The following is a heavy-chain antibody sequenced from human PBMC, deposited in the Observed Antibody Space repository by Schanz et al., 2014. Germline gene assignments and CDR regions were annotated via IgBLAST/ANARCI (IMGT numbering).Heavy chain of an antibody. CDR3: ARGYIIIWSPMAY. V-gene: IGHV3-21*02. D-gene: IGHD6-13*01. CDR1: GFTVSAYS. CDR2: ISSSGGHI. Sequence: EVQVVESGGGLVRPGGSLRLSCSGFTVSAYSANWVRPDPGKGLEWVSSISSSGGHIYYADSVKGRFTITRDIAKNSLSLQMNSLRAGDTAVYYRARGYIIIWSPMAYWGQGTLVAVSS. J-gene: IGHJ4*02.